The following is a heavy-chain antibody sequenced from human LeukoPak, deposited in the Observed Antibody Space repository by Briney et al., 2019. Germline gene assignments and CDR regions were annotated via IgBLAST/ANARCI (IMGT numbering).Heavy chain of an antibody. J-gene: IGHJ6*02. Sequence: PGGSLRLSCAASGFTFSSYEMNWVRQAPGKGLEWVSYISSSGSTIYYADSVKGRFTISGDNAKNSLYLQMNSLRAEDTAVYYCARDRKSWANYYGMDVWGQGTTVTVSS. CDR1: GFTFSSYE. V-gene: IGHV3-48*03. CDR2: ISSSGSTI. D-gene: IGHD6-13*01. CDR3: ARDRKSWANYYGMDV.